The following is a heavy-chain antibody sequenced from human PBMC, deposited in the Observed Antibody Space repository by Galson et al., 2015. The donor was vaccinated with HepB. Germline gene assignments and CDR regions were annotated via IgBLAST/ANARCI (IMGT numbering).Heavy chain of an antibody. J-gene: IGHJ4*02. CDR1: GDSISTYY. V-gene: IGHV4-59*01. Sequence: SETLSLTCTVSGDSISTYYWNWIRQPPGKGLEWVGYIYYTGSTNYNPSFNSRVTISLDTSQNQYSLKLMSVTAADTAVYYCARGRGQLPLQFDYWGQGVLVTVYS. CDR2: IYYTGST. CDR3: ARGRGQLPLQFDY. D-gene: IGHD1-1*01.